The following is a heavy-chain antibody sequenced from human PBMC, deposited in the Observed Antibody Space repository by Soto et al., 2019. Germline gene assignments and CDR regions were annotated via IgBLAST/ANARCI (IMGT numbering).Heavy chain of an antibody. J-gene: IGHJ4*02. Sequence: GGSLRLSCAASGFTFDDYAMHWVRQAPGKGLERVSGISWNSGSIGYADSVKGRFTISRDNAKNSLYLQMNSLRAEDTALYYCAKGMGWFGELPLNWGQGTLVTVSS. CDR3: AKGMGWFGELPLN. CDR2: ISWNSGSI. V-gene: IGHV3-9*01. D-gene: IGHD3-10*01. CDR1: GFTFDDYA.